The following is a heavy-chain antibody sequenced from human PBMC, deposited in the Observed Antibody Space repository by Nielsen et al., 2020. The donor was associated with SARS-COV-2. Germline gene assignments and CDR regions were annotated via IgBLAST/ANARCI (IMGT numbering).Heavy chain of an antibody. CDR1: GYTFTGYY. D-gene: IGHD3-10*01. CDR2: INPSDDRA. Sequence: ASVKVSCKASGYTFTGYYMHWVRQAPGQGLEWMGIINPSDDRATYTQRFRGRLTMTSDTSTSTVYMELSSLRSDDTALYYCARNEYSYGSGIHYWGQGTQLTVSS. V-gene: IGHV1-46*01. J-gene: IGHJ4*02. CDR3: ARNEYSYGSGIHY.